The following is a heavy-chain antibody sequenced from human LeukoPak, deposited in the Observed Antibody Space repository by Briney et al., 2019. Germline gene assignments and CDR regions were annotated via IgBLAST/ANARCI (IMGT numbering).Heavy chain of an antibody. J-gene: IGHJ4*02. CDR2: INSDGGST. D-gene: IGHD6-19*01. CDR1: GFTFSNYW. CDR3: ARVTSSGWYVDY. V-gene: IGHV3-74*01. Sequence: GGSLRLSCAASGFTFSNYWMHWVRQDPLKGLVWVSRINSDGGSTGYADSVKGRFTVSRDNSNNTLNLQMNSLRAEDTAVYYCARVTSSGWYVDYWGQGTLVTVSS.